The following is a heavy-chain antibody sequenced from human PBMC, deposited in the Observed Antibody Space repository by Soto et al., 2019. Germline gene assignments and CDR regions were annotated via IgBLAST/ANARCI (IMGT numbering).Heavy chain of an antibody. V-gene: IGHV4-4*02. J-gene: IGHJ6*02. Sequence: QVQLQESGPGLVKPSGTLSLTCAVSGGSISSSNWWSWVRQPPGKGLEWIGEIYHSGSTNYNPSLKSRVTISVDKSKNQFSLKLSSVTAADTAVYYCARAQAFPTDLGSYYYYYGMDVWGQGTTVTVSS. CDR2: IYHSGST. D-gene: IGHD4-4*01. CDR1: GGSISSSNW. CDR3: ARAQAFPTDLGSYYYYYGMDV.